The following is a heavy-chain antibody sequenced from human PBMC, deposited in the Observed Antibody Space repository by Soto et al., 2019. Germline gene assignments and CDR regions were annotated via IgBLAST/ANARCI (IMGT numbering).Heavy chain of an antibody. CDR1: GGSVGSGSYY. Sequence: SETLSLTCTVSGGSVGSGSYYWSWIRQPPGKGLEWIGYIYYSGSTNYNPSLKSRVTISVDTSKNQFSLKLSSVTAADTAVYYCARDALDYYDSSGYPTLGYWGQRTLVTVSS. CDR3: ARDALDYYDSSGYPTLGY. CDR2: IYYSGST. J-gene: IGHJ4*02. D-gene: IGHD3-22*01. V-gene: IGHV4-61*01.